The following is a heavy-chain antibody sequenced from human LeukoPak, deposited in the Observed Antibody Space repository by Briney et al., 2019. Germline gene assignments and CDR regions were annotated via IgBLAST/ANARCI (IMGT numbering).Heavy chain of an antibody. V-gene: IGHV3-23*01. J-gene: IGHJ6*03. D-gene: IGHD4-17*01. CDR3: AKVTTVPTNPYYYYMDV. Sequence: GGSLRLSCAASGFTFSSYAMSWVRQAPGKGLEWVSAISGSGGSTYYADSVKGRFTISRDNSKNTLYLQMNSLGAEDTAVYYCAKVTTVPTNPYYYYMDVWGKGTTVTVSS. CDR2: ISGSGGST. CDR1: GFTFSSYA.